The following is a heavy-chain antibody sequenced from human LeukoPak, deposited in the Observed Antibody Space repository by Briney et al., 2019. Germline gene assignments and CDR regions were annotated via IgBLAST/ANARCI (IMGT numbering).Heavy chain of an antibody. D-gene: IGHD4-17*01. CDR2: IYHSGST. Sequence: PSETLSLTCAVSGYSISSGYYWGWIRQPPGKGLEWIGSIYHSGSTYYNPSLKSRVTISVDTSKNQFSLKLSSVTAADTAVYYCARPGQPSVTTSYAFDIRGQGTMVTVSS. J-gene: IGHJ3*02. CDR1: GYSISSGYY. V-gene: IGHV4-38-2*01. CDR3: ARPGQPSVTTSYAFDI.